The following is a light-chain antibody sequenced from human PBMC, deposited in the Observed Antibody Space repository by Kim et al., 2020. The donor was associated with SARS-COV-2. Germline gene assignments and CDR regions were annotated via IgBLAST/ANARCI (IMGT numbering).Light chain of an antibody. V-gene: IGLV3-9*01. J-gene: IGLJ3*02. CDR3: QVWDSSTWV. CDR2: RDS. CDR1: NSGSKN. Sequence: GALGQTARITCGGNNSGSKNVHWYQQKPGQAPVLVIYRDSNRPSGIPERFSGSNSGNTATLTISRAQAGDEADYYCQVWDSSTWVFGGGTQLTVL.